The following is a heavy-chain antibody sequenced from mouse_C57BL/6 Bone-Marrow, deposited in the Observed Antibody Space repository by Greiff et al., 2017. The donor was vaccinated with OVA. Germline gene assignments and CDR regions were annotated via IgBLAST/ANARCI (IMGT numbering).Heavy chain of an antibody. D-gene: IGHD2-4*01. V-gene: IGHV6-6*02. CDR3: TRVGGLRGYAMDY. CDR2: IRLKSDNYAT. J-gene: IGHJ4*01. Sequence: EVQLVESGGGLVQPGGSMKLSCVASGFTFSNYWMNWVRQSPEKGLEWVAQIRLKSDNYATHYAESVKGRFTISRDDSKSSVYLQMNNLRAEDTGIYYCTRVGGLRGYAMDYWGQGTSVTVSS. CDR1: GFTFSNYW.